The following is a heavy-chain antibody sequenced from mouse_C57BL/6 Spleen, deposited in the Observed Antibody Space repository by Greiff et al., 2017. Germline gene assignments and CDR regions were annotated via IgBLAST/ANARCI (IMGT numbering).Heavy chain of an antibody. CDR3: VRSYDGTPDY. J-gene: IGHJ2*01. D-gene: IGHD2-10*01. CDR2: IDPANGNT. CDR1: GFNFKNTY. V-gene: IGHV14-3*01. Sequence: EVQLQQSVAELVRPGASVKLSCTASGFNFKNTYMQWVKQRPEQGLEWIGRIDPANGNTKYAPKFKGKATITADTSSNTAYLQLSSLTSEDTAIYYCVRSYDGTPDYWGQGTTLTVSS.